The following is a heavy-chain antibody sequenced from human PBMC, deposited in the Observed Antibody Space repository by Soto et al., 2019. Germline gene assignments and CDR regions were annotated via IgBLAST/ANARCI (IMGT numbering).Heavy chain of an antibody. CDR2: ISYDGSNK. V-gene: IGHV3-30-3*01. CDR1: GFTFSSYA. J-gene: IGHJ4*02. Sequence: GGSLRLSCAASGFTFSSYAMHWVRQAPGKGLEWVAVISYDGSNKYYADSVKGRFTISRDNSKNTLYLQMNSLRAEDTAVYYCARIIENYYDSSGYSDYWGQGTLVTVSS. D-gene: IGHD3-22*01. CDR3: ARIIENYYDSSGYSDY.